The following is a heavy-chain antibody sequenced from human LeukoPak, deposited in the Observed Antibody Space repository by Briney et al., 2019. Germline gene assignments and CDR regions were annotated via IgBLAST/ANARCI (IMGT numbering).Heavy chain of an antibody. CDR1: GFTFSSYS. CDR3: ARDSGYDWHAFDI. D-gene: IGHD5-12*01. V-gene: IGHV3-21*01. CDR2: ISSSSSYI. J-gene: IGHJ3*02. Sequence: GGSLRLSCAASGFTFSSYSMNWVRQAPGKGLEWVSSISSSSSYIYYADPVKGRFTISRDNAKNSLYLQMNSLRAEDTAVYYCARDSGYDWHAFDIWGQGTMVTVSS.